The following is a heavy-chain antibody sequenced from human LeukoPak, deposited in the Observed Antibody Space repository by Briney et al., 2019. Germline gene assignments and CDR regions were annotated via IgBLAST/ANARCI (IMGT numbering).Heavy chain of an antibody. Sequence: PGGSLRLSCAASGFTFSTYAMCWVRQALGKGLEWVSGISTGGTMTFLADSVKGRFSISRDNSKNTLYLQMNSLRAEDTAVYYCAKIGSPIHWGQGTLVTVTS. J-gene: IGHJ4*02. CDR3: AKIGSPIH. D-gene: IGHD1-26*01. CDR1: GFTFSTYA. CDR2: ISTGGTMT. V-gene: IGHV3-23*01.